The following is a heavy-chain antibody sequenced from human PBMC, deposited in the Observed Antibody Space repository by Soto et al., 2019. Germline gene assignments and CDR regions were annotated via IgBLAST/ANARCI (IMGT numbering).Heavy chain of an antibody. CDR2: ISGSGGST. V-gene: IGHV3-23*01. Sequence: EVQLLESGGGLVQPGGSLKLSCAASGFTFSSYAMSWVRQAPGKGLEWVSAISGSGGSTYYADSVKGRFTISRDNSKNTLYLQMNSLRAEDTAVYYCAKDWGEQWLAFDYWGQGTLVTVSS. CDR3: AKDWGEQWLAFDY. CDR1: GFTFSSYA. J-gene: IGHJ4*02. D-gene: IGHD6-19*01.